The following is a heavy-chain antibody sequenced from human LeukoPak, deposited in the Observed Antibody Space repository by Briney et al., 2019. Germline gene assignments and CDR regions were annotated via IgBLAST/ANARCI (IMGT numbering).Heavy chain of an antibody. CDR3: ARDLVVGADYDCYYGMDV. Sequence: PGRSLRLSCAASGFTFSSYGMHWVRQAPGKGLEWVAVISYDGRKEYSADSVKGRFTISRDNSKNTLYLQMNSLRAEDTAVHYCARDLVVGADYDCYYGMDVWGQGTTVTVSS. D-gene: IGHD1-26*01. CDR1: GFTFSSYG. J-gene: IGHJ6*02. V-gene: IGHV3-30*03. CDR2: ISYDGRKE.